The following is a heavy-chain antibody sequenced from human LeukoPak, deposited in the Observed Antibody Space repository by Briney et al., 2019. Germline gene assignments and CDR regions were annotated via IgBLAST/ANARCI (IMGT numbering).Heavy chain of an antibody. V-gene: IGHV4-38-2*02. D-gene: IGHD1-26*01. CDR2: IYHSGST. CDR1: GYSITTGYY. Sequence: SETLSLTCTVSGYSITTGYYWGWIRQPPGKGLEWIGTIYHSGSTFYNPSLKSRVTISVDTSKNQFSLKLSSVTAADTAVYYCARSGGELGPGYYYYMDVWGKGTTVTVSS. J-gene: IGHJ6*03. CDR3: ARSGGELGPGYYYYMDV.